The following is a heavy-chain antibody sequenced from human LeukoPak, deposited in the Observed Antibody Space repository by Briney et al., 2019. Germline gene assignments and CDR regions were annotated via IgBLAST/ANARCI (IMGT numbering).Heavy chain of an antibody. Sequence: SQTLCLTCTVSGDSISNGGYYWSWIRLHPGKGLEWVGYIYDSGTTYYSPALQSRVSISVDTSDNKFSLKLKSLTAADTAVYYCARGGDRRGFDYWGQGTLVTVSS. D-gene: IGHD1-14*01. V-gene: IGHV4-31*03. J-gene: IGHJ4*02. CDR3: ARGGDRRGFDY. CDR1: GDSISNGGYY. CDR2: IYDSGTT.